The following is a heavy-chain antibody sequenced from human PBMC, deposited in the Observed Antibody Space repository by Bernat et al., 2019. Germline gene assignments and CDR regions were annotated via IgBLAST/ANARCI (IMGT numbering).Heavy chain of an antibody. Sequence: QVQLVESGGGVVQPGRSLRLSCAASGFTFSSYGMHWVRQAPGKGLEWVAVIPYDGNNKYYAASVKGRFTISRDNSKNTLYLQMNSLRAEDTAVYYCAKDRNYGDYGLAGSIDYWGQGTLVTVSS. CDR1: GFTFSSYG. CDR2: IPYDGNNK. D-gene: IGHD4-17*01. CDR3: AKDRNYGDYGLAGSIDY. J-gene: IGHJ4*02. V-gene: IGHV3-30*18.